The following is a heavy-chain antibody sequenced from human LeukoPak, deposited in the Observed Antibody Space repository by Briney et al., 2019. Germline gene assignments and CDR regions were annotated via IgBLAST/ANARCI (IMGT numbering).Heavy chain of an antibody. CDR3: ATIVGDSGCLDY. CDR2: FDPEDGET. Sequence: ASVKVSCKVSGYTLTELSMHWVRQAPGKGLEWMGGFDPEDGETIYAQKFQGRVTMTEDTSTDTAYMELSGLRSEDTAVYYCATIVGDSGCLDYWGQGTLVTVSS. J-gene: IGHJ4*02. D-gene: IGHD6-19*01. V-gene: IGHV1-24*01. CDR1: GYTLTELS.